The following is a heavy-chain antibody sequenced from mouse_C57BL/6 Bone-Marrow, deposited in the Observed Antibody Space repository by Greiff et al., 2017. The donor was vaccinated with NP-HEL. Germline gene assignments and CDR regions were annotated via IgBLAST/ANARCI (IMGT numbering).Heavy chain of an antibody. CDR3: ARSGYDRDYAMDY. V-gene: IGHV1-37*01. CDR2: INPYNGDT. J-gene: IGHJ4*01. CDR1: GYPFTGYF. Sequence: VQLQQSGPELVKPGALVKIFCKASGYPFTGYFMNWVKQSHGKSPEGIGRINPYNGDTFYNQKFKGKATLTVDKSSSTAHMELLSLTSEDFAVYYCARSGYDRDYAMDYWGQGTSVTVSS. D-gene: IGHD2-2*01.